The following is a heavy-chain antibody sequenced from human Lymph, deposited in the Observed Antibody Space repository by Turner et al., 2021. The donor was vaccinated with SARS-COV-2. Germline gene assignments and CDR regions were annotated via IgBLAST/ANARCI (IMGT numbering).Heavy chain of an antibody. J-gene: IGHJ6*02. V-gene: IGHV1-69*10. CDR1: GGTFSSSA. D-gene: IGHD6-13*01. CDR3: ARKAAPGMGGGVHYYYYAMDV. CDR2: IIPLLAIA. Sequence: QVQLVQSGAEVKKPGSSVKVSCKASGGTFSSSAISWVRQAPGQGLEWMGGIIPLLAIANYAQKFQGRVTITADKSTSTAYMGRGSLRSEDTAVYFCARKAAPGMGGGVHYYYYAMDVWGQGTTVTVSS.